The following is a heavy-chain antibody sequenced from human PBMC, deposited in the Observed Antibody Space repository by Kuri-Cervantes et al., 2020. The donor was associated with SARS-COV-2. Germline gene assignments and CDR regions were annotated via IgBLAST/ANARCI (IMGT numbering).Heavy chain of an antibody. D-gene: IGHD3-10*01. V-gene: IGHV3-23*01. CDR1: GFTFSSYA. CDR3: AKHAMVRGVIITKAGGTDY. CDR2: ISGSGGST. Sequence: GGSLRLSCAASGFTFSSYAMSWVRQAPGKGLEWVSAISGSGGSTYYADSVKGRFTIPRDNSKNTLYLQMNSLRAEDTAVYYCAKHAMVRGVIITKAGGTDYWGQGTLVTDSS. J-gene: IGHJ4*02.